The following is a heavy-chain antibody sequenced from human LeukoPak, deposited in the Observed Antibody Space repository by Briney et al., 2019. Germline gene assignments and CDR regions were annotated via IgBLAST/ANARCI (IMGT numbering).Heavy chain of an antibody. V-gene: IGHV4-4*02. CDR1: GGSISSSNW. Sequence: SGTLSLTCAISGGSISSSNWWTWVRQPPGKGLEWVGEIYLRGNTNYNPSLESRVTISVDESKTQLSLRLESVTAADTAVYYCARHTFGGVIDSYFDYWGQGTLVTVSS. D-gene: IGHD3-16*02. CDR3: ARHTFGGVIDSYFDY. CDR2: IYLRGNT. J-gene: IGHJ4*02.